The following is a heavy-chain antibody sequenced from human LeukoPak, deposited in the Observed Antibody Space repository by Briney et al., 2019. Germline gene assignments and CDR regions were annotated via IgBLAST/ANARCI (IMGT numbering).Heavy chain of an antibody. V-gene: IGHV3-11*05. CDR3: ARAGGYCSSTRCYDAFDI. CDR2: ITGSSSYT. Sequence: EGSLRLSCAASGFSFSDKYMAWIRQAPVKGLECVSYITGSSSYTNYADSVKGRFTISRDDAKNSLYLQMNSLRAEDTAVYYCARAGGYCSSTRCYDAFDIWGQGTMVTVSS. J-gene: IGHJ3*02. CDR1: GFSFSDKY. D-gene: IGHD2-2*01.